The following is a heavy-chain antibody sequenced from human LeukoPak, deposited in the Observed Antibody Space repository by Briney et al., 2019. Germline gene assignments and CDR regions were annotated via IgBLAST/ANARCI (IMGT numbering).Heavy chain of an antibody. J-gene: IGHJ4*02. CDR3: ARESSGTYYYDSSGYLRVAPDRGSFDY. CDR2: ISAYNGNT. V-gene: IGHV1-18*01. D-gene: IGHD3-22*01. CDR1: GYTFTSYG. Sequence: ASVKVSCKASGYTFTSYGISWVRQAPGQGLEWMGWISAYNGNTNYAQKLQGRVTMTTDTSTSTAYMELRSLRSDDTAVYYCARESSGTYYYDSSGYLRVAPDRGSFDYWGQGTLVTVSS.